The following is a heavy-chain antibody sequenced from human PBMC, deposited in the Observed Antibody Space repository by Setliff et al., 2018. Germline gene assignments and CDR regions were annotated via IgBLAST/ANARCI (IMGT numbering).Heavy chain of an antibody. CDR1: DDSISSRTYY. Sequence: TLSLTCTVSDDSISSRTYYWSWIQQPAGKGLERIGHIYTSWSTVYNPSLQSRVTISVDTSKNQFSLSLSSVTAADTAVYYCARVSGFLYVDVWGKGTTVTVSS. CDR3: ARVSGFLYVDV. CDR2: IYTSWST. D-gene: IGHD2-2*02. J-gene: IGHJ6*04. V-gene: IGHV4-61*09.